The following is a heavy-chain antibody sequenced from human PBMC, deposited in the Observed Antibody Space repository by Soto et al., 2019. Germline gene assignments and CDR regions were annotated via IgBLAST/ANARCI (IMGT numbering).Heavy chain of an antibody. J-gene: IGHJ4*02. CDR2: ISGSGGLT. V-gene: IGHV3-23*01. CDR1: GFTFSSYA. CDR3: AKPNLFYSSTSCYDY. D-gene: IGHD2-2*01. Sequence: GSLRLSCAASGFTFSSYAMSWVRQAPGKGLEWVSVISGSGGLTNYADSVKGRFSISRDNSKNTLYLQMNSLRAEDTAVYYCAKPNLFYSSTSCYDYWGQGTLVTVSS.